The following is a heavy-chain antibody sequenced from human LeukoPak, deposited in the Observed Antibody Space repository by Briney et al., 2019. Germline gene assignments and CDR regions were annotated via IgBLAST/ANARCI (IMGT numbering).Heavy chain of an antibody. V-gene: IGHV3-23*01. CDR2: ISGSGGST. CDR3: AKPEGEVVTPYDAFDI. CDR1: GFTFSSYA. J-gene: IGHJ3*02. Sequence: PGGSLRLSCAASGFTFSSYAMSWVRQAPGKGLEWVSAISGSGGSTYYADSVKGRFTISRDSSKNTLYLQMNSLRAEDTAVYYCAKPEGEVVTPYDAFDIWGQGAMVTISS. D-gene: IGHD2-15*01.